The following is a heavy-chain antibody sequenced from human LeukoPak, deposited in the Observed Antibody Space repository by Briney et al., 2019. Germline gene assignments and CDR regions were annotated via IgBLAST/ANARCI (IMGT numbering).Heavy chain of an antibody. CDR3: ARALGPVAGDY. V-gene: IGHV1-8*02. J-gene: IGHJ4*02. CDR2: MNPNSGNT. Sequence: ASVKVSCKASGGTFSSYAINWVRQATGQGLEWMGWMNPNSGNTGYAQKFQGRVTMTRNTSISTAYMELSSLRSEDTAVYYCARALGPVAGDYWGQGTLVTVSP. CDR1: GGTFSSYA. D-gene: IGHD6-19*01.